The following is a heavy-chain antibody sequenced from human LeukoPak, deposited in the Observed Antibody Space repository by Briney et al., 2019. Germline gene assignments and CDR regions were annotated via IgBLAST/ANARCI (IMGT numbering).Heavy chain of an antibody. CDR3: ARALYWGGDCLGGGGAFDY. V-gene: IGHV3-64*01. Sequence: GGSLRLSCAASGFTFSSYAMHWVRQAPGKGLEFVSAISSNGGSTYYANSVQGRFTISRDNSKNTLYLQMGSLKTEDMAVYFCARALYWGGDCLGGGGAFDYWGQGTLVTVSS. CDR1: GFTFSSYA. CDR2: ISSNGGST. J-gene: IGHJ4*02. D-gene: IGHD2-21*02.